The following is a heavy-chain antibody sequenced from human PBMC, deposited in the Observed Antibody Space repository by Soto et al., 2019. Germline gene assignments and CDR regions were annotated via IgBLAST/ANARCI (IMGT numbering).Heavy chain of an antibody. CDR1: GGTFTDYT. D-gene: IGHD3-16*01. CDR2: IIPVLDLS. CDR3: AKTLGLSLFHR. Sequence: QVQLVQSGAEVKKPGSSVKVSCKASGGTFTDYTITWVRQAPGQGLEWMGRIIPVLDLSNYAQKFQGRVTITADKSTTISYRKLRGLPSDATAVYHCAKTLGLSLFHRGGRGTLFT. J-gene: IGHJ2*01. V-gene: IGHV1-69*02.